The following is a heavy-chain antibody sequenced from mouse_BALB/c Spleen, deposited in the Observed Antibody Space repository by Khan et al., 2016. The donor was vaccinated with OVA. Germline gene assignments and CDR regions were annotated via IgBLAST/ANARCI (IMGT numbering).Heavy chain of an antibody. CDR1: GYTFTNNG. Sequence: QIQLVQSGPELKKPGETVKISCKASGYTFTNNGMNWAKQAPGKGLKWMGWINTYTGEPTYAADSKGRFAFSLETSASTAYLQINNLRNEDTSTYFCARVGYSGTMDYWGQGTSVTVSS. CDR2: INTYTGEP. J-gene: IGHJ4*01. D-gene: IGHD2-3*01. CDR3: ARVGYSGTMDY. V-gene: IGHV9-3-1*01.